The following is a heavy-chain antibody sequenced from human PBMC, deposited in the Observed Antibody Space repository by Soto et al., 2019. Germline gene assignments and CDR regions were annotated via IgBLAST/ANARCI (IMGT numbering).Heavy chain of an antibody. CDR1: CGSIISYY. CDR3: ARGGDSSGYYYASDY. J-gene: IGHJ4*02. D-gene: IGHD3-22*01. CDR2: IYSGGSS. V-gene: IGHV4-4*07. Sequence: SETLSLTCTFSCGSIISYYWSWIRQPAGKGLEWIGHIYSGGSSDYNPSLKSRVTMSVDTSKNQFSLKVRSVTAADTAVYYCARGGDSSGYYYASDYWSQGTLVTVSS.